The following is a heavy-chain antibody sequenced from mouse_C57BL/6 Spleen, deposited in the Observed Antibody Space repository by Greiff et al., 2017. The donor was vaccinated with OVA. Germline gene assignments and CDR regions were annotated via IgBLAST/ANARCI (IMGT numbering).Heavy chain of an antibody. D-gene: IGHD3-2*02. CDR3: ARWDSSGPYAMDY. V-gene: IGHV1-19*01. CDR2: INPYNGGT. Sequence: EVQLQQSGPVLVKPGASVKMSCKASGYTFTDYYMNWVKQSHGKSLEWIGVINPYNGGTSYNQKFKGKATLTVDKSSSTAYMELNSLTSEDSAVYYCARWDSSGPYAMDYWGQGTSVTVSS. CDR1: GYTFTDYY. J-gene: IGHJ4*01.